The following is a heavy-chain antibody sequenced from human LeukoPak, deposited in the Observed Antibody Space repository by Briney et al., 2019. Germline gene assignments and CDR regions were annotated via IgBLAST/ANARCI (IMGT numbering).Heavy chain of an antibody. CDR3: ARGLKRITMVRGVISPQYYFDY. D-gene: IGHD3-10*01. V-gene: IGHV4-34*01. CDR1: GGSFSGYY. Sequence: SETLSLTCAVYGGSFSGYYWSWIRQPPGKGLEWIGEINHSGSTNYNPSLKSRVTISVDTSKNQFSLKLSSVTAADTAVYYCARGLKRITMVRGVISPQYYFDYWGQGTLVTVSS. J-gene: IGHJ4*02. CDR2: INHSGST.